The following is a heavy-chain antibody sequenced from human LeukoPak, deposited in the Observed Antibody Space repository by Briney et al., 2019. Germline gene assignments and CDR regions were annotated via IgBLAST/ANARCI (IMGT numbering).Heavy chain of an antibody. CDR2: IYYSGST. J-gene: IGHJ6*02. V-gene: IGHV4-59*12. Sequence: SETLSLTCTVSGGSISSYYWSWIRQPPGKGLEWIGYIYYSGSTNYNPSLKSRVTISVDTSKNQFSLKLSSVTAADTAVYYCARDTEGPTGYYYGSGSYSRSRYYYYGMDVWGQGTTVTVS. D-gene: IGHD3-10*01. CDR1: GGSISSYY. CDR3: ARDTEGPTGYYYGSGSYSRSRYYYYGMDV.